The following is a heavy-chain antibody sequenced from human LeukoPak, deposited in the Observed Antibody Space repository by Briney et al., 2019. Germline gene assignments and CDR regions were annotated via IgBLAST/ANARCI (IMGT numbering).Heavy chain of an antibody. V-gene: IGHV3-23*01. CDR3: AKDDGGEYHLFDS. J-gene: IGHJ4*02. Sequence: QPGGSLRLSCAASGFTFSSYAMSWVRQAPGKGLEWVSAISGSGGSTYYADSVKGRFTISRDNSKNTLYLQMNSLTVEDTAVYYCAKDDGGEYHLFDSWGQGTLVTVSS. CDR1: GFTFSSYA. CDR2: ISGSGGST. D-gene: IGHD3-16*01.